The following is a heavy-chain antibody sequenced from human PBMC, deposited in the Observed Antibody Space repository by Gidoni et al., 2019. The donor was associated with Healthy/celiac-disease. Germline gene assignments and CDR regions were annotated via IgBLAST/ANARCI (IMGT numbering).Heavy chain of an antibody. Sequence: QVTLKESGPVLVQPTETHTLTCTVSGVPLSNARMGVSWIRQPPGKALEWLAHIFSNDEKAYSTSLKSRLTISKDTSKSQVVLTMTNSDPVDTATYYCARIRGSGWYYFDYWGQGTLVTVSS. D-gene: IGHD6-19*01. CDR3: ARIRGSGWYYFDY. CDR2: IFSNDEK. J-gene: IGHJ4*02. V-gene: IGHV2-26*01. CDR1: GVPLSNARMG.